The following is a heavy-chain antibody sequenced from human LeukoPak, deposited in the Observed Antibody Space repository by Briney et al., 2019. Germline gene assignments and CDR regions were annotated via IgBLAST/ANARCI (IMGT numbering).Heavy chain of an antibody. Sequence: SETLSLTCTVSGGSISSSSYYWGWIRQPPGKGLEWTGSIYYSGSTYYNPSLKSRVTISVDTSKNQFSLKLSSVTAADTAVYYCARPHYYGSGSYYKNYYYYYMDVWGKGTTVTVSS. D-gene: IGHD3-10*01. J-gene: IGHJ6*03. CDR2: IYYSGST. V-gene: IGHV4-39*01. CDR1: GGSISSSSYY. CDR3: ARPHYYGSGSYYKNYYYYYMDV.